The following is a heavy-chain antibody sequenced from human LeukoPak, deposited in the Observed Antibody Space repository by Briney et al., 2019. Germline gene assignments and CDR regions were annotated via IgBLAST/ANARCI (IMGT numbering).Heavy chain of an antibody. CDR1: GFSFTGNW. V-gene: IGHV3-7*01. CDR3: AQEGN. CDR2: IKEDGSEK. J-gene: IGHJ4*02. Sequence: GGSLRLSCVASGFSFTGNWMSWVRQAPGKGTEWVASIKEDGSEKYYGDSVSGRFTISRDNAKNSLYLQMNSLRAEDTAVYYCAQEGNWGQGTLVTASS.